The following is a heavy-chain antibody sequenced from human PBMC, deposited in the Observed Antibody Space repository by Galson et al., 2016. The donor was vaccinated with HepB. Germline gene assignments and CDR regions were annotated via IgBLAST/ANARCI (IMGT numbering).Heavy chain of an antibody. CDR2: IIPTFGTT. CDR1: GGSFGSFA. Sequence: SVKVSCKASGGSFGSFAISWVRQAPGRGLEWMGGIIPTFGTTNYAQKFQGRVTITADETTSTAYMELSSLRSEDTAVYFCAREPPTGAYSYGHGDYWGQGTLVTVSS. V-gene: IGHV1-69*13. D-gene: IGHD5-18*01. CDR3: AREPPTGAYSYGHGDY. J-gene: IGHJ4*02.